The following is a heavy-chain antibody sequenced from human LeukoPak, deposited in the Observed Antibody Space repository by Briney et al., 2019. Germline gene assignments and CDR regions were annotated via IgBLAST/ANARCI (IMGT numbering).Heavy chain of an antibody. J-gene: IGHJ4*02. Sequence: SETLSLTCTVSGGSISSGNYYWSWIRQPPGKGLEWIGYIYYSGSTNYNPSLKSRVTISVDTSKNQFSLKLSSVTAADTAVYYCARDPSGYFNYWGQGTLATVSS. V-gene: IGHV4-61*01. CDR2: IYYSGST. D-gene: IGHD3-22*01. CDR3: ARDPSGYFNY. CDR1: GGSISSGNYY.